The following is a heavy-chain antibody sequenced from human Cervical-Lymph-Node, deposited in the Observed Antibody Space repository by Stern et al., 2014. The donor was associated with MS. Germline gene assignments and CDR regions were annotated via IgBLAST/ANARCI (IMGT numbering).Heavy chain of an antibody. J-gene: IGHJ4*02. CDR3: AREKGVMIVVVTLDY. CDR2: ISYDGSNK. Sequence: VQLVESGGGVVQPGRSLRLSCAASGFTFSSYAMHWVRQAPGKGLEWVAVISYDGSNKYYADSVKGRFTISRDNSKNTLYLQMNSLRAEDTAVYYCAREKGVMIVVVTLDYWGQGTLVTVSS. CDR1: GFTFSSYA. D-gene: IGHD3-22*01. V-gene: IGHV3-30*01.